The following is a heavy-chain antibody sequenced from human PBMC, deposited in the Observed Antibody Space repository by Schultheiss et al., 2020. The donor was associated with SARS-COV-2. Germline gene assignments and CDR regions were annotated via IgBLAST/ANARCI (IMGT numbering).Heavy chain of an antibody. V-gene: IGHV4-59*01. D-gene: IGHD2-2*01. CDR2: IYYSGST. CDR3: ARSTCSSTSCYLFDY. J-gene: IGHJ4*02. CDR1: GGSFSGYY. Sequence: SETLSLTCAVYGGSFSGYYWSWIRQPPGKGLEWIGYIYYSGSTNYNPSLKSRVTISVDTSKNQFSLKLSSVTAADTAVYYCARSTCSSTSCYLFDYWGQGTLVTVSS.